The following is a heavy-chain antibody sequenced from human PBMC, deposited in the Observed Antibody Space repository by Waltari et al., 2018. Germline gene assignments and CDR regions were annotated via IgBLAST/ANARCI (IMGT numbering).Heavy chain of an antibody. V-gene: IGHV4-4*07. D-gene: IGHD2-2*01. CDR2: IYTSGST. Sequence: QVQLQESGPGLVKPSETLSLTCTVSGGSISSYYWSWIRQPAGKGLEWIGRIYTSGSTNYTPSLKSRVTMSVDTSKNQFSLKLSSVTAADTAVYYCARYCSSTSCYERWFDPWGQGTLVTVSS. CDR3: ARYCSSTSCYERWFDP. CDR1: GGSISSYY. J-gene: IGHJ5*02.